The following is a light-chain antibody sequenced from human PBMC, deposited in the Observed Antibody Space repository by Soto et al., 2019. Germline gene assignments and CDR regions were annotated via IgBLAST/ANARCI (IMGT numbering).Light chain of an antibody. CDR2: EGS. Sequence: QSVLTHPASVSGSPGQSITISCTGTSSDVGSYNLVSWYQQHPGKAPKLMIYEGSKRPSGVSNRFSGSKSGNTASLTISGLQAEDEADYYCCSYAGSSAVVFGGGTQLTVL. V-gene: IGLV2-23*01. CDR3: CSYAGSSAVV. CDR1: SSDVGSYNL. J-gene: IGLJ2*01.